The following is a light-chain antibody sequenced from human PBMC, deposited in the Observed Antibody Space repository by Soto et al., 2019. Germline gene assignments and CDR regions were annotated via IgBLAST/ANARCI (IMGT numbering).Light chain of an antibody. V-gene: IGLV2-14*01. CDR2: DVS. CDR3: SSYTATSTLVV. Sequence: QSVLTQPASVSGSPGQSITISCTGTSSDIGDYNYVSWYQQHPGKAPKLMIYDVSNRPSGISNRFSGSKSGNTASLTISGLQAEDEADYYSSSYTATSTLVVFGGGTQLTVL. CDR1: SSDIGDYNY. J-gene: IGLJ3*02.